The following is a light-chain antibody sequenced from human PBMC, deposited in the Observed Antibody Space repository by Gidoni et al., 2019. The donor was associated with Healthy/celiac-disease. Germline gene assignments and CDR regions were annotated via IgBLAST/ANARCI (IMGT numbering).Light chain of an antibody. CDR2: AAS. CDR1: QSIISY. Sequence: DKQMTKAPSSLSASVGERVTITCRASQSIISYLNWYQPKPVHAPQLLIYAASSLQSGVPSRFSVSGSGTDFTLTLICLQPEDFATYYCQQSYSTPLTFXGXTKVEIK. J-gene: IGKJ4*01. CDR3: QQSYSTPLT. V-gene: IGKV1-39*01.